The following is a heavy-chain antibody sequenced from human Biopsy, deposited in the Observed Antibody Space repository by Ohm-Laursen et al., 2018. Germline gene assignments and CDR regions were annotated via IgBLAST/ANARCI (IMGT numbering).Heavy chain of an antibody. CDR2: FAPENGKT. V-gene: IGHV1-24*01. J-gene: IGHJ4*02. Sequence: SVKVSCKVSGYTLTELSIHWVRQAPGRGLEWMGGFAPENGKTIYAQKFQGRITMTEDTSTDTAYMELSSLRSEDTAVYYCAADINVWNVNYWGQGTQVTVSS. CDR3: AADINVWNVNY. CDR1: GYTLTELS. D-gene: IGHD1-1*01.